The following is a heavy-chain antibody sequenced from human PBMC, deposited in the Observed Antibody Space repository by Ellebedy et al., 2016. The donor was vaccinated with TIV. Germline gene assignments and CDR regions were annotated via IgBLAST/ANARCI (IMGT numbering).Heavy chain of an antibody. V-gene: IGHV3-66*01. Sequence: GESLKISCAAFGVTVSSDFMSWVRQAPGKGPEWVSIIYSDGRTFYAASVTGRFTISRESSKNTLYLQMNTLRVEDTAMYYCARDGTVPGGKGDYWGQGTLVIVSS. D-gene: IGHD4-23*01. CDR3: ARDGTVPGGKGDY. CDR2: IYSDGRT. CDR1: GVTVSSDF. J-gene: IGHJ4*02.